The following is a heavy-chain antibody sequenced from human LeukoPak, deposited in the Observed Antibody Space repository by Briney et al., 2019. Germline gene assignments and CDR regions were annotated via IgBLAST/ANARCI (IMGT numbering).Heavy chain of an antibody. CDR2: ISSSGSTI. J-gene: IGHJ4*02. D-gene: IGHD5-24*01. Sequence: GGSLRLSCAASGFTFSSYEMNWVRQAPGKGLEWVSYISSSGSTIYYADSVKGRFTTSRDNAKNSLYLQMNSLRAEDTAVYYCARRRWLQLRAFDYWGQGTLVTVSS. CDR1: GFTFSSYE. CDR3: ARRRWLQLRAFDY. V-gene: IGHV3-48*03.